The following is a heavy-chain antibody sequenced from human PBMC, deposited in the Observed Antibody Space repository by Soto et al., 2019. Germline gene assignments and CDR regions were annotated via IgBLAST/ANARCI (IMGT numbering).Heavy chain of an antibody. CDR1: GFSLSTYS. CDR3: ARRGSYPNGLYYYFGLDV. Sequence: EVQLVESGGGLVKPGESLRLSCAASGFSLSTYSMNWVRQAPGKGLEWVSSISSTSDNIYYADSLKGRFTISRDNAKNSLYLQMSSLRAEDTAVYYCARRGSYPNGLYYYFGLDVWGPGTTVTVSS. V-gene: IGHV3-21*01. J-gene: IGHJ6*02. D-gene: IGHD1-26*01. CDR2: ISSTSDNI.